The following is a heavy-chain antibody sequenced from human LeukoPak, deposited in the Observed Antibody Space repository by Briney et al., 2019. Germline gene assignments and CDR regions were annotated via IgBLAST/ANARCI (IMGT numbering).Heavy chain of an antibody. CDR2: ISAYNGNT. Sequence: ASVKVSCKASGYTFTSYGISWVRQAPGQGLEWMGWISAYNGNTNYARKLRGRVTMTTDTSTSTAYMELRSLRSDDTAVYYCARGPLIVTQHLIVVVPAAPDYWGQGTLVTVSS. CDR3: ARGPLIVTQHLIVVVPAAPDY. J-gene: IGHJ4*02. V-gene: IGHV1-18*01. CDR1: GYTFTSYG. D-gene: IGHD2-2*01.